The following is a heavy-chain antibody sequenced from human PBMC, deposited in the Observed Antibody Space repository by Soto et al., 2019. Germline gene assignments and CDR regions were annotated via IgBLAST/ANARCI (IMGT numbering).Heavy chain of an antibody. J-gene: IGHJ6*03. CDR2: IYYSGST. D-gene: IGHD3-3*01. Sequence: SETLSLTCTVSGGSISSSSYYWGWIRQPPGKGLEWIGSIYYSGSTYYNPSLKSRVTISVDTSKNQFSLKLSSVTAADTAVYYCARHGQNYDFWSGYYRVNYYYYMDVWGKGTTVTVSS. CDR3: ARHGQNYDFWSGYYRVNYYYYMDV. V-gene: IGHV4-39*01. CDR1: GGSISSSSYY.